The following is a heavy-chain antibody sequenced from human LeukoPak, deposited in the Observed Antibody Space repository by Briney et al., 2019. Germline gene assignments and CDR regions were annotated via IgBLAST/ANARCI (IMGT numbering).Heavy chain of an antibody. CDR3: ARGPRSSLRFFGVRMNWFDP. CDR2: INHSGST. V-gene: IGHV4-34*01. CDR1: GGSFSGYY. D-gene: IGHD3-3*01. Sequence: SETLSLTCAVYGGSFSGYYWSWIRQPPGKGLEWIGEINHSGSTNYNPSLKSRVTTSVDTSKNQFSLKLSSVTAADTAVYYCARGPRSSLRFFGVRMNWFDPWGRGTLVTVSS. J-gene: IGHJ5*02.